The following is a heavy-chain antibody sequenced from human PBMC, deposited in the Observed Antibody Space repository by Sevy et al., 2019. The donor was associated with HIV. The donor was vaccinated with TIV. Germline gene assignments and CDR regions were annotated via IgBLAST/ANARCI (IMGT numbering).Heavy chain of an antibody. Sequence: GGSLRLSCEPLGFASRTFVMPWARRAQGRGREGVAVIGYETIIKDYVDPVKGRFTISRDNSKNTLYLQMNSLRAEDTAVYYCAKFPPERAFDIWGQGTMVTVSS. CDR3: AKFPPERAFDI. J-gene: IGHJ3*02. V-gene: IGHV3-30*18. CDR2: IGYETIIK. CDR1: GFASRTFV.